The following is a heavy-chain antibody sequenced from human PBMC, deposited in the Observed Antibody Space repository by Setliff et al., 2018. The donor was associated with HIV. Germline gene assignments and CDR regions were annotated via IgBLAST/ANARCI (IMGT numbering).Heavy chain of an antibody. CDR3: ARRPISFYYGSGANLQYYFAH. V-gene: IGHV1-69*10. CDR1: GVSFNNFR. D-gene: IGHD3-10*01. Sequence: SVKVSCKASGVSFNNFRINWIRQAPGQGLEWVGGVIPALGIPDYAQKLQGRITITAAKYTDTAYMELSNLRFEDTAMYYCARRPISFYYGSGANLQYYFAHWGQGTLVTVSS. J-gene: IGHJ4*02. CDR2: VIPALGIP.